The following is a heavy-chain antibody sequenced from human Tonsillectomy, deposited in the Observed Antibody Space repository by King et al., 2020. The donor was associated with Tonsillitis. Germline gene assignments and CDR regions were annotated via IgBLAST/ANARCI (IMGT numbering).Heavy chain of an antibody. D-gene: IGHD1-26*01. Sequence: VQLVESGGGLVQPGGSLRLSCAASGFTFSSYDMHWVRQATGKGLDWVSAIGTAGDTYYPGSVKGRFTISRENAKNSLYLQMNSLRAGDTAVYYCARGAYSGSYHDAFDIWGQGTMVTVSS. CDR1: GFTFSSYD. CDR2: IGTAGDT. CDR3: ARGAYSGSYHDAFDI. J-gene: IGHJ3*02. V-gene: IGHV3-13*01.